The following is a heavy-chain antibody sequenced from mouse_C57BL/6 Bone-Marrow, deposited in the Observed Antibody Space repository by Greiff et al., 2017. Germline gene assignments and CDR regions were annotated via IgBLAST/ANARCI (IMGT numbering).Heavy chain of an antibody. V-gene: IGHV5-6*02. J-gene: IGHJ4*01. CDR1: GFTFSSYG. Sequence: EVKLVESGGDLVKPGGSLKLSCAASGFTFSSYGMSWVRQTPDKRLEWVATISSGGSYTYYPDSVKGRCTMSRDNAKNTQYLQISSLKSEDTAMYYCARRTTVVADYAMDYWGQGTSATVSS. CDR2: ISSGGSYT. D-gene: IGHD1-1*01. CDR3: ARRTTVVADYAMDY.